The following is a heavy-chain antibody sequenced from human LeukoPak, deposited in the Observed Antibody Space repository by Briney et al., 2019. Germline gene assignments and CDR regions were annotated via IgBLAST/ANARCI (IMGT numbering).Heavy chain of an antibody. Sequence: SETLSLTCTVSGGSISSYYWSWIRQPPGKGLEWIGYIYYSGSTNYNPSLKSRVTISVDTSKNQFSLKLSSVTAADTAVYYCARRGKGGAFGGRWGQGTLVTVSS. V-gene: IGHV4-59*12. CDR1: GGSISSYY. CDR2: IYYSGST. CDR3: ARRGKGGAFGGR. D-gene: IGHD3-10*01. J-gene: IGHJ4*02.